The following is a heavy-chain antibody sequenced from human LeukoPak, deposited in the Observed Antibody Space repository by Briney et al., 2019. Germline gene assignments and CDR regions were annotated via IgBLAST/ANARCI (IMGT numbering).Heavy chain of an antibody. CDR1: GGSISSYY. Sequence: NPSETLSLTCTVSGGSISSYYWSWIRQPPGKGLEWIGYIYYSGSTNYNPSLKSRVTISVDTSKNQFSLKLSSVTAADTAVYYCARGHSSWFPPDIWGQGTMVTVSS. CDR3: ARGHSSWFPPDI. J-gene: IGHJ3*02. V-gene: IGHV4-59*01. D-gene: IGHD6-13*01. CDR2: IYYSGST.